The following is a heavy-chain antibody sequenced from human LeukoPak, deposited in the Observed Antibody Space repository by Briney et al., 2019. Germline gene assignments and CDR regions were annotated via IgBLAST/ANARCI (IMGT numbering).Heavy chain of an antibody. CDR1: GFTFRGYW. Sequence: GGSLRLSCAASGFTFRGYWMHWVRQAPGKGLVWISRIKSDGSDADYADSVRGRFTISRDNAKNTLYLLMSSLRAEDTAVYYCAKDPSNEYNYDYWGQGTLVTVSS. D-gene: IGHD4-11*01. CDR3: AKDPSNEYNYDY. J-gene: IGHJ4*02. V-gene: IGHV3-74*01. CDR2: IKSDGSDA.